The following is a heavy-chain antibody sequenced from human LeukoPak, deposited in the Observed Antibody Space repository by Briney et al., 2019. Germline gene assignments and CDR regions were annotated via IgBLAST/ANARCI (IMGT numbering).Heavy chain of an antibody. Sequence: GGSLRLSCAASGFTFSSYAMHWVRQAPGKGLEWVAVISYDGSNKYYADSVKGRFTISRDNPKNTLYLQMNSLRAEDTAVYYCARAARYFDWYDAFDIWGQGTMVTVSS. CDR1: GFTFSSYA. J-gene: IGHJ3*02. CDR2: ISYDGSNK. D-gene: IGHD3-9*01. CDR3: ARAARYFDWYDAFDI. V-gene: IGHV3-30*04.